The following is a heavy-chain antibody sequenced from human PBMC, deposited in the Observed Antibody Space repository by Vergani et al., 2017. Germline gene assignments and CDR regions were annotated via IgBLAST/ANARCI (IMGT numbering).Heavy chain of an antibody. D-gene: IGHD3-16*02. V-gene: IGHV1-8*01. CDR3: AMGVISFAFDI. CDR1: GYTFPSYV. J-gene: IGHJ3*02. CDR2: MNTNSCNT. Sequence: QVQLVQSGAEVKKPGASLTLPFKASGYTFPSYVINWVRQATGQGLAWMGWMNTNSCNTGYAQKFQGRITMTRNTSISTAYMELSSLRSEDTAVYYCAMGVISFAFDIWGQGTMVTVSS.